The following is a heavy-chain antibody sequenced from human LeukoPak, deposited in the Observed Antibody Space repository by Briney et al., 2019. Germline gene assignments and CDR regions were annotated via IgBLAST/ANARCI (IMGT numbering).Heavy chain of an antibody. Sequence: GGSLRLSCAASGFTFSAYNMNWVRQAPGKGLEWVASISSNTNYKYYADSLKGRFTVSRDNAKNSLFLQMNSLRAEDTAVYYCARGAGVLDLGGDHWGQGTLVTVSS. J-gene: IGHJ4*02. CDR3: ARGAGVLDLGGDH. D-gene: IGHD2-8*01. CDR2: ISSNTNYK. V-gene: IGHV3-21*01. CDR1: GFTFSAYN.